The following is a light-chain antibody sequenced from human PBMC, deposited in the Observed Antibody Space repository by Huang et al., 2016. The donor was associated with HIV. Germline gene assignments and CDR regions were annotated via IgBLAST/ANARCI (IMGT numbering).Light chain of an antibody. CDR3: QQYGESSPVT. CDR2: GAS. Sequence: EIVLTQSPGTLSLSPGERATLSCRASQTITSSYLAWSQMTPGQAPRLLIYGASSSATCIPDRFSGSGSGTDFTLTITRVEPEDFAVYYCQQYGESSPVTFGRGTKVEIK. V-gene: IGKV3-20*01. CDR1: QTITSSY. J-gene: IGKJ4*01.